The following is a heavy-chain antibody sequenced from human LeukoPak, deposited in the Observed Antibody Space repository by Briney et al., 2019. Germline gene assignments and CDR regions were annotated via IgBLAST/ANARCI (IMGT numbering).Heavy chain of an antibody. CDR3: ARSACSGGTCYSRGVFDI. Sequence: GGSLRLSCAASGFTFSSYSMNWVRQAPGKGLEWVSSISSSSSYIYQADSVKGRFTFSRDNAKNSLYLQMNSLRAEDTAVYYCARSACSGGTCYSRGVFDIWGQGTMVTVSS. V-gene: IGHV3-21*01. CDR2: ISSSSSYI. D-gene: IGHD2-15*01. J-gene: IGHJ3*02. CDR1: GFTFSSYS.